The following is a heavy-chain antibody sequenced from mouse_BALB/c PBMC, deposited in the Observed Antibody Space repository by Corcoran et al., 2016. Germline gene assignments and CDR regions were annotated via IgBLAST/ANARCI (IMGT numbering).Heavy chain of an antibody. D-gene: IGHD3-3*01. CDR2: ISYDGSN. CDR3: ARRGDSFAY. J-gene: IGHJ3*01. Sequence: DVQLQESGPGLVKPSQSLSLTCSVTGYSITSGYYRNWIRQFPGNKLEWMGYISYDGSNNYNPSLKNRISITRDTSKNQFFLKLNSVTTEDTATYYCARRGDSFAYWGQGTLVTVSA. CDR1: GYSITSGYY. V-gene: IGHV3-6*02.